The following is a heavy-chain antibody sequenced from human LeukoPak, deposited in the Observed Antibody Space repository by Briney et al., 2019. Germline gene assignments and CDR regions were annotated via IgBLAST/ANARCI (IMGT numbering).Heavy chain of an antibody. V-gene: IGHV3-15*01. J-gene: IGHJ4*02. CDR2: IKSKTDGGTT. CDR1: GFTFSNAL. CDR3: AAVSVDYGDSSFDF. D-gene: IGHD4-17*01. Sequence: PGGSLRLSCAASGFTFSNALMSWVRQPPGKGLEWVGRIKSKTDGGTTDYAEPVKGRFTISRDDSKNTLCLQMNFLKTEDTALYYCAAVSVDYGDSSFDFWGQGTLVTVSS.